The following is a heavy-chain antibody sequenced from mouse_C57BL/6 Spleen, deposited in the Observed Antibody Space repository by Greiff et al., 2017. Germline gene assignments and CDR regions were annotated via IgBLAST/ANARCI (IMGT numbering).Heavy chain of an antibody. Sequence: QVHVKQPGAELVKPGASVKLSCKASGYTFTSYWMHWVKQRPGQGLEWIGMIHPNSGSTNYNEKFKSKATLTVDKSSSTAYMQLSSLTSEDSAVYYCARRGWLDYWGQGTTLTVSS. V-gene: IGHV1-64*01. CDR2: IHPNSGST. CDR1: GYTFTSYW. CDR3: ARRGWLDY. J-gene: IGHJ2*01. D-gene: IGHD1-1*02.